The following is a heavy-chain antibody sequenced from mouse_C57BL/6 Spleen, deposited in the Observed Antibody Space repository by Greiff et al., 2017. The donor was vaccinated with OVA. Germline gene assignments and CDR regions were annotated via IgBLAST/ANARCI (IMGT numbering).Heavy chain of an antibody. J-gene: IGHJ1*03. CDR1: GYAFSSYW. D-gene: IGHD2-4*01. Sequence: QVQLQQSGAELVKPGASVKISCKASGYAFSSYWMNWVKQRPGKGLEWIGQIYPGDGDTTYNGKFKGKATLTADKSSSTAYMQLSSLTSEDSAVYVCARRWDYDWYFDVWGTGTTVTVSS. V-gene: IGHV1-80*01. CDR3: ARRWDYDWYFDV. CDR2: IYPGDGDT.